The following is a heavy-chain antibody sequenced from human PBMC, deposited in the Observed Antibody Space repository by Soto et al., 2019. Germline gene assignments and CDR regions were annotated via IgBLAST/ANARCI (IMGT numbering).Heavy chain of an antibody. CDR1: GYTFTTYY. J-gene: IGHJ6*02. CDR3: ARERRATVVMVTTDTMHV. Sequence: ASVKVSCKASGYTFTTYYIHWVRQAPGRGLEWMGWINPSSVGTNYAQRFQGCDILTRETSISTAYMELSSQKSQDTAAYYCARERRATVVMVTTDTMHVLGRGRTVTVS. V-gene: IGHV1-2*04. CDR2: INPSSVGT. D-gene: IGHD2-8*01.